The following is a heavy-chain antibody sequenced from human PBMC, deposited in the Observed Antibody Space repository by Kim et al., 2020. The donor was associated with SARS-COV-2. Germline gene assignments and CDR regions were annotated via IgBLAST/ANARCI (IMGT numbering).Heavy chain of an antibody. CDR1: GYSFTSYW. CDR2: IYPGDSDT. J-gene: IGHJ4*02. CDR3: ARQGGIDYDTGAYYLFDY. V-gene: IGHV5-51*01. D-gene: IGHD3-22*01. Sequence: GESLKISCKGSGYSFTSYWIGWVRQMPGKGLEWVGIIYPGDSDTRYSPSFQGQVTISADKSISTAYLQWSNLKASDTAMYYCARQGGIDYDTGAYYLFDYWGQGTLVTVSS.